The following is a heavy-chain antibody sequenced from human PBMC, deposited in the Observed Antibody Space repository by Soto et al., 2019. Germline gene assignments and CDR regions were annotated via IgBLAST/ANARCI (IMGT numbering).Heavy chain of an antibody. CDR1: GFTFSSYA. D-gene: IGHD2-15*01. CDR3: AREVVTASPSRGYNWFDP. V-gene: IGHV3-30-3*01. J-gene: IGHJ5*02. Sequence: QVQLVESGGGVVQPGRSLRLSCAASGFTFSSYAMHWVRQAPGKGLEWVAVISYDGSNKYYADSVKGRFTISRDNSKNTLYLKMNSLRAEDTAVYYCAREVVTASPSRGYNWFDPWGQGTLVTVSS. CDR2: ISYDGSNK.